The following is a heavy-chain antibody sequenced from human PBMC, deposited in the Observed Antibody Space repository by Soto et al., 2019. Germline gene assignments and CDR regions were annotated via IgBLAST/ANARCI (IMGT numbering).Heavy chain of an antibody. Sequence: EVQLVESGGKLVQPGGSLTLSCAASGFIFKNHWMHWVRQTPGKGPVWVSRIHYDGSNTRYADSVNGRFTISRDNAKNTSYLCLSSLQVDDTAVYYCARDGYHFSSGSARRGPWYFDLWGRATMVTVSS. CDR1: GFIFKNHW. CDR3: ARDGYHFSSGSARRGPWYFDL. CDR2: IHYDGSNT. D-gene: IGHD3-10*01. V-gene: IGHV3-74*01. J-gene: IGHJ2*01.